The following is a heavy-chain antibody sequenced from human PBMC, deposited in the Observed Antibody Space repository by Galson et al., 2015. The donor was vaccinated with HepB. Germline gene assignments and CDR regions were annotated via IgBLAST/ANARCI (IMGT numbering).Heavy chain of an antibody. V-gene: IGHV3-48*01. CDR2: ISGGSYTI. J-gene: IGHJ4*02. CDR1: GFTFSSYS. CDR3: GRDLHWAFDY. D-gene: IGHD3-16*01. Sequence: SLRLSCAASGFTFSSYSMNWVRQAPGKGLEWVSYISGGSYTIYYADSVKGRFTISRDNAKNSLYLQMNSLRAEDTAVYYCGRDLHWAFDYWGQGTLVTVSS.